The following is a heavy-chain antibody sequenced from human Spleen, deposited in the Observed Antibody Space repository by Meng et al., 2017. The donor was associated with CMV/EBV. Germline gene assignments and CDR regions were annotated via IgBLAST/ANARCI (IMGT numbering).Heavy chain of an antibody. Sequence: GGSISSSSYYWGWIRQPPGKGLEWIGSIYYSGSTYYNPSLKSRVTISVDTSKNQFSLKLSSVTAADTAVYYCATLTRGYCSSTSCYNWGQGTLVTVSS. CDR3: ATLTRGYCSSTSCYN. CDR2: IYYSGST. J-gene: IGHJ4*02. V-gene: IGHV4-39*01. D-gene: IGHD2-2*02. CDR1: GGSISSSSYY.